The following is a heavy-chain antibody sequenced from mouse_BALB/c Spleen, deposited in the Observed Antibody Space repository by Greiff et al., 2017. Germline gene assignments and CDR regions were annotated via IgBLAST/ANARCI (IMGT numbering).Heavy chain of an antibody. CDR1: GFTFSSYA. J-gene: IGHJ4*01. Sequence: EVKLVESGGGLVKPGGSLKLSCAASGFTFSSYAMSWVRQSPEKRLEWVAEISSGGSYTYYPDTVTGRFTISRDNAKNTLYLEMSSLRSEDTAMYYCARDWDGYYNYAMDYWGQGTSVTVSS. CDR3: ARDWDGYYNYAMDY. V-gene: IGHV5-9-4*01. D-gene: IGHD2-3*01. CDR2: ISSGGSYT.